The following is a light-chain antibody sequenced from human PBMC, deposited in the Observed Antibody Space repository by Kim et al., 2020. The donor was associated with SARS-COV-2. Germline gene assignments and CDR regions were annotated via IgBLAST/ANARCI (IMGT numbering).Light chain of an antibody. Sequence: LSPGERATLSCRAGQSICNQLAGYQQKPGQPPRLLIYDTSNRATGIPARFSGSGSGTDFTLTISSLEAEDFAVYYCQQRCNWPVTFGQGTRLEIK. J-gene: IGKJ5*01. CDR1: QSICNQ. CDR3: QQRCNWPVT. V-gene: IGKV3-11*01. CDR2: DTS.